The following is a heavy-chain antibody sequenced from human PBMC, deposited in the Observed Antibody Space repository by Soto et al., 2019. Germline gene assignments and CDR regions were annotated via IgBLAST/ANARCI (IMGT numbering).Heavy chain of an antibody. CDR2: IYYSGST. Sequence: KTSETLSLTCTVSGGSISSGGYYWSWIRQHPGKGLEWIGYIYYSGSTYYNPSLKSRVTISVDTSKNQFSLKLSSVTAADTAVYYCARTRITMVRGVIIGWFDPWGQGTLVTVSS. CDR1: GGSISSGGYY. CDR3: ARTRITMVRGVIIGWFDP. V-gene: IGHV4-31*03. D-gene: IGHD3-10*01. J-gene: IGHJ5*02.